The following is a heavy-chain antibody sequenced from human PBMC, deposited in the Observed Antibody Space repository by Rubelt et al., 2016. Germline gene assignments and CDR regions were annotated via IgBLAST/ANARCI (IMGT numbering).Heavy chain of an antibody. CDR3: ASPPYDILTGYDYYYGMDV. CDR1: GGTFSSYA. CDR2: IIPIFGTA. J-gene: IGHJ6*02. D-gene: IGHD3-9*01. Sequence: QVQLVQSGAEVKKPGSSVKVSCKASGGTFSSYAISWVRQAPGQGLEWMGGIIPIFGTANYAQKFQGRVTITADKSTSMAYMELSSLRSEDTAVYYCASPPYDILTGYDYYYGMDVWGQGTTVTVSS. V-gene: IGHV1-69*06.